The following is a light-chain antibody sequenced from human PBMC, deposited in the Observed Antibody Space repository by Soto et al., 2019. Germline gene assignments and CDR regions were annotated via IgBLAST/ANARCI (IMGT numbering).Light chain of an antibody. CDR2: GVS. J-gene: IGKJ4*01. V-gene: IGKV3-20*01. CDR3: QHRAGWPPALT. Sequence: VLAQAPGTLSLSPGERATLSCRAIQSVSSSYLAWYQQKPGQAPRLLIYGVSGRATGIPDRFSGSGSGTDFTLTISSLEPEDFAVYFCQHRAGWPPALTFGGGTKVDVK. CDR1: QSVSSSY.